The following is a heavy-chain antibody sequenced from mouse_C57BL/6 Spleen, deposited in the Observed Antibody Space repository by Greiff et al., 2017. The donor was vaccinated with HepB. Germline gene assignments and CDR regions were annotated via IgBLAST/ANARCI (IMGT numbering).Heavy chain of an antibody. CDR3: ARRDLGDY. J-gene: IGHJ2*01. CDR2: IDPSDSYT. Sequence: QVQLQQSGAELVMPGASVKLSCKASGYTFTSYWMHWVKQRPGQGLEWIGEIDPSDSYTNYNQKFKGKSTLTVDKSSSTAYMQLSSLTSEDSAVYYCARRDLGDYWGQGTTLTVSS. V-gene: IGHV1-69*01. CDR1: GYTFTSYW. D-gene: IGHD4-1*01.